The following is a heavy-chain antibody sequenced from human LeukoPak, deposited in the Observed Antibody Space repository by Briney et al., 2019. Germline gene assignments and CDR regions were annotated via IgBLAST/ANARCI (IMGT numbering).Heavy chain of an antibody. CDR1: GGSISSSNW. CDR3: ARASHWNQLHYFDY. Sequence: SGTLSLTCAVSGGSISSSNWWSWVRQPPGKGLEWIGEIYHSGSTNYNPSLKSRVTISVDKSKNQFSLKLSSVTAADTAVYFCARASHWNQLHYFDYWGQGTLVTVSS. CDR2: IYHSGST. D-gene: IGHD1-1*01. V-gene: IGHV4-4*02. J-gene: IGHJ4*02.